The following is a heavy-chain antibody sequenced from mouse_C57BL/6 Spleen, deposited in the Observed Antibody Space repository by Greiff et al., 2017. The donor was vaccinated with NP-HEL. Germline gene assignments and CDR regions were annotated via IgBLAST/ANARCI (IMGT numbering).Heavy chain of an antibody. Sequence: VQLQQSGTELVKPGASVKLSCKASGYTFTSYWMHWVKQRPGQGLEWIGNINPSNGGTNYNEKFKSKATLTVDKSSSTAYMQLSSLTSEDSAVYYCARAGYYGGAWFAYWGQGTLVTVSA. CDR3: ARAGYYGGAWFAY. J-gene: IGHJ3*01. D-gene: IGHD1-1*01. CDR1: GYTFTSYW. CDR2: INPSNGGT. V-gene: IGHV1-53*01.